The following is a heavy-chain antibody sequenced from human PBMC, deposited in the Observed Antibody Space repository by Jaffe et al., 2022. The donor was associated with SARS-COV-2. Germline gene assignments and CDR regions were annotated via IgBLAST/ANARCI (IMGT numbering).Heavy chain of an antibody. CDR3: AKDKNPDFWSGYFDY. D-gene: IGHD3-3*01. V-gene: IGHV3-30*18. CDR1: GFTFSSYG. Sequence: QVQLVESGGGVVQPGRSLRLSCAASGFTFSSYGMHWVRQAPGKGLEWVAVISYDGSNKYYADSVKGRFTISRDNSKNTLYLQMNSLRAEDTAVYYCAKDKNPDFWSGYFDYWGQGTLVTVSS. CDR2: ISYDGSNK. J-gene: IGHJ4*02.